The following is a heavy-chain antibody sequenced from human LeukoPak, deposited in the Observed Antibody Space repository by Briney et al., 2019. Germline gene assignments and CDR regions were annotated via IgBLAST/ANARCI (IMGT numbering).Heavy chain of an antibody. CDR1: GGSISSSSYY. CDR3: AREADRWFDP. Sequence: TSETLSLTCTVSGGSISSSSYYWGWIRQPPGKGLEWIGNMYNSGSTDYNPSLESRVTISVDTSKNQFSLKLSSVTAADTAVYYCAREADRWFDPWGQGTLVTVSS. J-gene: IGHJ5*02. CDR2: MYNSGST. V-gene: IGHV4-39*07.